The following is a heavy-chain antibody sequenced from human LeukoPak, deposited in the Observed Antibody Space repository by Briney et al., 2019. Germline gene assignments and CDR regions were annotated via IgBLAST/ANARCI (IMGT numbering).Heavy chain of an antibody. CDR2: ISGSGGT. Sequence: GRSLRLSCAASGFTFSSYAMSWVRQAPGKGLEWVSAISGSGGTYYADSVKGRLTISRDNSKNTLSLQMNSLRAEDTAVYYCARRAGAYSHPYDYWGQGTLVTVSS. CDR3: ARRAGAYSHPYDY. CDR1: GFTFSSYA. V-gene: IGHV3-23*01. D-gene: IGHD4/OR15-4a*01. J-gene: IGHJ4*02.